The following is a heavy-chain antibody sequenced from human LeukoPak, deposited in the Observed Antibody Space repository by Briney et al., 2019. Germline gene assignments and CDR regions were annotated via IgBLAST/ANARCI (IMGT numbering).Heavy chain of an antibody. D-gene: IGHD6-13*01. CDR3: TRLLGAADTT. J-gene: IGHJ5*02. CDR1: GGXVSSGSYY. V-gene: IGHV4-61*01. Sequence: SETLSLTCTVSGGXVSSGSYYWSWIRQPPGKGLEWIGYIYYSGTTNYNPSLRSRVTISVDTSKNQFSLKLRSVTAADTAVYYCTRLLGAADTTWGQGTLVTVSS. CDR2: IYYSGTT.